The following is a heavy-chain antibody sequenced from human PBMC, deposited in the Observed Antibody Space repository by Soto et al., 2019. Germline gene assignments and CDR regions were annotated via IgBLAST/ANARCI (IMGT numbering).Heavy chain of an antibody. V-gene: IGHV3-30-3*01. CDR3: ARIKVAAAGTDY. D-gene: IGHD6-13*01. J-gene: IGHJ4*02. CDR2: ISYDGSNK. Sequence: QVQLVESGGGVVQPGRSLRLSCAASGFTFSSYAMHWVRQAPGKGLEWVAVISYDGSNKYCADSVKGRFTISRDNSKNTLYLQMNSLRAEDTAVYYCARIKVAAAGTDYWGQGTLVTVSS. CDR1: GFTFSSYA.